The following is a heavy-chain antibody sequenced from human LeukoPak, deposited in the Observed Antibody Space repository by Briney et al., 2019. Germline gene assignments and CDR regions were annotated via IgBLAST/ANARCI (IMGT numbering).Heavy chain of an antibody. D-gene: IGHD6-6*01. CDR2: IYYSGST. J-gene: IGHJ4*02. CDR1: GGSISSYY. Sequence: PSETLSLTCTVSGGSISSYYGSWIRQPPGKGLEWIGYIYYSGSTNYNPSLKSRVTISVDTSKNQFSLELSSVTAADTAVYYCARDRIAALDYWGQGTLVTVSS. V-gene: IGHV4-59*01. CDR3: ARDRIAALDY.